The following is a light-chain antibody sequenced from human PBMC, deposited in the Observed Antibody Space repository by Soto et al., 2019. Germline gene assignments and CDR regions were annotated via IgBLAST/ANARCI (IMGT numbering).Light chain of an antibody. J-gene: IGLJ2*01. Sequence: QSALTQPASVSGSPGQSITISCTGTSNDVGSYNLVSWYQQHPGKAPKVMIYEGTKRPSGVSNRFSGSKSGNTASLTISGLQAEDGADYYCCSYAGSNTHVVFGGGTKLTVL. CDR3: CSYAGSNTHVV. CDR1: SNDVGSYNL. V-gene: IGLV2-23*01. CDR2: EGT.